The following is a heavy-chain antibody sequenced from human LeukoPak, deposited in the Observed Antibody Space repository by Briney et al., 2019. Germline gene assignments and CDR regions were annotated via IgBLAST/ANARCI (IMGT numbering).Heavy chain of an antibody. V-gene: IGHV3-48*01. Sequence: GGSLRLSCAASGFSFSSSGMNWVRQAPGKGLQWVSYIDTSSTTKNYADSVKGRFTISRDDAKNSLYLQMNSLRVEDTAVYYCAGPLGSPYFHHWGQGTLVTVSS. J-gene: IGHJ1*01. D-gene: IGHD3-10*01. CDR1: GFSFSSSG. CDR3: AGPLGSPYFHH. CDR2: IDTSSTTK.